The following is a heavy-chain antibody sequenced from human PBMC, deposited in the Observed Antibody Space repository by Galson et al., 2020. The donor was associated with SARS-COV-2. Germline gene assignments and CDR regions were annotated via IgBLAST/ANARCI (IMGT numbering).Heavy chain of an antibody. D-gene: IGHD5-12*01. CDR3: AILKGYSGYDYREGTGY. CDR2: IIPIFGTA. V-gene: IGHV1-69*13. J-gene: IGHJ4*02. Sequence: SVTVSCKASGGTLSSYAISWVRQAPGQGLEWMGGIIPIFGTANYAQKFQGRVTITADESTSTAYMELSSLRSEDTAVYYCAILKGYSGYDYREGTGYWGQGTLVTVSS. CDR1: GGTLSSYA.